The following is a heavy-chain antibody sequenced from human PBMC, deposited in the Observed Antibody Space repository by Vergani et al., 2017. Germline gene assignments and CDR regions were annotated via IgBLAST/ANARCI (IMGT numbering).Heavy chain of an antibody. CDR2: ISGSGGST. CDR3: AKDFHSGCDLEEGPFDY. J-gene: IGHJ4*02. Sequence: EVQLLESGGGLVQPGGSLRLSCAASGFTFSSYAMSWVRQAPGKGLEWVSAISGSGGSTYYADSVKGRFTIARDNSKNTLYLQMNSLRAEDTAVYYCAKDFHSGCDLEEGPFDYWGQGTLVTVSS. CDR1: GFTFSSYA. V-gene: IGHV3-23*01. D-gene: IGHD5-12*01.